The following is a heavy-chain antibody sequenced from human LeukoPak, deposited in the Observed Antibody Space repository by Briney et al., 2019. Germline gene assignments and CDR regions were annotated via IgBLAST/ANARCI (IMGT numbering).Heavy chain of an antibody. Sequence: SETLSLTCTVSGGSISSSSYYWGWIRQPPGKGLEWIGSIYYSGSTYYNPSLKSRVTISVDTSKNQFSLKLSSVTAADTAVYYFARRRRNSGWYSRGYYFDYWGQGTLVTVSS. CDR1: GGSISSSSYY. V-gene: IGHV4-39*01. D-gene: IGHD6-19*01. J-gene: IGHJ4*02. CDR3: ARRRRNSGWYSRGYYFDY. CDR2: IYYSGST.